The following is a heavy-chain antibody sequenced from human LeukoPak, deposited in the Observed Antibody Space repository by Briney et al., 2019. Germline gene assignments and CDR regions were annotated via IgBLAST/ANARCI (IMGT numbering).Heavy chain of an antibody. CDR3: ARDTAMVTDYYYYGMDV. V-gene: IGHV4-39*02. J-gene: IGHJ6*02. CDR2: IYYSGST. CDR1: GGSISSSSYY. D-gene: IGHD5-18*01. Sequence: SETLSLTCTVSGGSISSSSYYWGCIRQPPGKGLEWIGIIYYSGSTYYNPSLKSRVTISVDTSKNQFSLKLSSVTAADTAVYYCARDTAMVTDYYYYGMDVWGQGTTVTVSS.